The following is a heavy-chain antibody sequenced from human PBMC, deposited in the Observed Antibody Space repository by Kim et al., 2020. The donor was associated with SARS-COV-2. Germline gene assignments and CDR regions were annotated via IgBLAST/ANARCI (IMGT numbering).Heavy chain of an antibody. V-gene: IGHV4-59*08. CDR1: GGSISSYY. Sequence: SETLSLTCTVSGGSISSYYWSWIRQPPGKGLEWIGYIYYSGSTNYNPSLKSRVTISVDTSKNQFSLKLSSVTAADTAVYYCARRYVGDYGTSWFDPWGQGTLVTVSS. CDR3: ARRYVGDYGTSWFDP. CDR2: IYYSGST. D-gene: IGHD4-17*01. J-gene: IGHJ5*02.